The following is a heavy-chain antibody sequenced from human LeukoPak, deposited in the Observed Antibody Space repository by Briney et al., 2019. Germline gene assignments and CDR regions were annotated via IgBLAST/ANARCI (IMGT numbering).Heavy chain of an antibody. CDR1: GGSISSYY. J-gene: IGHJ6*02. D-gene: IGHD2-2*03. CDR3: ARSPGYCSSTSCYGSYYGMDV. CDR2: IYYSGST. Sequence: SETLSLTCTVSGGSISSYYWSWIRQPPGKGLEWIGYIYYSGSTNYNPSLKSRVTISVDTSKNQFSLKLSSVIAADTAVYYCARSPGYCSSTSCYGSYYGMDVWGQGTTVTVSS. V-gene: IGHV4-59*08.